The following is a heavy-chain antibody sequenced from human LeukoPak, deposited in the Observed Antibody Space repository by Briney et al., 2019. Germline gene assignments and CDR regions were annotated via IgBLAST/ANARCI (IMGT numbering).Heavy chain of an antibody. CDR3: ARDYGVA. J-gene: IGHJ3*01. V-gene: IGHV4-31*03. D-gene: IGHD3-3*01. Sequence: SETLSLTCTVSGGSISSGGYYWRWIRQNPGMGLEWIGYIYYSGSTYYNPSLKSRVTISVDTSKNQFSLKLSSVTAADTAVYYCARDYGVAWGQGTMVTVSS. CDR1: GGSISSGGYY. CDR2: IYYSGST.